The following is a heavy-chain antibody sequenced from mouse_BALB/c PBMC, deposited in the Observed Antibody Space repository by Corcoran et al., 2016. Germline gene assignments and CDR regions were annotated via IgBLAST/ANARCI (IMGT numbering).Heavy chain of an antibody. CDR3: ARDPAWFAY. Sequence: QIQLVQSGPELKKPGETVKISCKASGYTFTNYGMYWVKQAPGKGLKWMGWINTYTGEPTYADDCKGRFAFSWETYASTAYLQINNLKNEDTATYFGARDPAWFAYWGQGTLVTVSA. J-gene: IGHJ3*01. V-gene: IGHV9-3-1*01. CDR2: INTYTGEP. CDR1: GYTFTNYG.